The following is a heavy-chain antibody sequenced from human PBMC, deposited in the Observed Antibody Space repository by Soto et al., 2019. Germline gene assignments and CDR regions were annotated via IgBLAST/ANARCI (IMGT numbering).Heavy chain of an antibody. CDR3: ERGEDYYYYYSMDV. CDR2: ISYDGNNK. V-gene: IGHV3-30-3*01. J-gene: IGHJ6*02. Sequence: QVQLVESGGGVVQPGRSLRLSCAASGFTFSNYAMHWVRQAPGKGLEWVAVISYDGNNKYYADSVNGRFTSSRDNSKNTQYLQMNSLRAEDTAVYYSERGEDYYYYYSMDVWGQGTTVTASS. CDR1: GFTFSNYA.